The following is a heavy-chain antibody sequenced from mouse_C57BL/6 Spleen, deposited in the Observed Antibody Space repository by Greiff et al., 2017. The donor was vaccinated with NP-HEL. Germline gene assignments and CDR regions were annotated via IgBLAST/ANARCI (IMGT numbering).Heavy chain of an antibody. CDR2: INPNNGGT. CDR3: ARSAYYSNAMDY. D-gene: IGHD2-5*01. J-gene: IGHJ4*01. V-gene: IGHV1-26*01. Sequence: EVQLQQSGPELVKPGASVKISCKASGYTFTDYYMNWVKQSHGKSLEWIGDINPNNGGTSYNQKFKGKATLTVDKSSSTAYMELRSLTSEDSAVYYCARSAYYSNAMDYWGQGTSVTVSS. CDR1: GYTFTDYY.